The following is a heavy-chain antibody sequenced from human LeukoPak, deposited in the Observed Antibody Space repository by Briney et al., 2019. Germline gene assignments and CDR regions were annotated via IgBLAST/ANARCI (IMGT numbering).Heavy chain of an antibody. CDR2: ITGNSDST. D-gene: IGHD6-25*01. CDR1: GFTFSSYV. CDR3: AKGSSSARPYYFDY. V-gene: IGHV3-23*01. J-gene: IGHJ4*02. Sequence: GGSLRLSCAASGFTFSSYVMSWVRQAPGKGLEGVSAITGNSDSTYYADSVKGRFTISRDNSKNTLYLQMNSLRVEDTAVYFCAKGSSSARPYYFDYWGQGTLVTVSS.